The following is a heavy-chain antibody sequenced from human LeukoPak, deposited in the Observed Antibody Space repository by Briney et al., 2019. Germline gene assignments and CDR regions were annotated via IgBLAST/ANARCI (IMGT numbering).Heavy chain of an antibody. CDR3: ARDLLTVTSGLHWFDP. CDR2: MNPNSGNT. D-gene: IGHD4-17*01. J-gene: IGHJ5*02. CDR1: GYTFTSYD. Sequence: GASVKVSCKASGYTFTSYDISWVRQATGQGLEWMGWMNPNSGNTGYAQKFQGRVTMTRNTSISTAYMELSSLRSEDTAVYYCARDLLTVTSGLHWFDPWGQGTLVTVSS. V-gene: IGHV1-8*01.